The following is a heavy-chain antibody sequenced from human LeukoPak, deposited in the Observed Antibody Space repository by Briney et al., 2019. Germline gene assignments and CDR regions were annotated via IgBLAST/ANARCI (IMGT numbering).Heavy chain of an antibody. Sequence: SGGSLRLSCAASGFTFSSYAMHWVRQAPGKGLEWVAVISYDGSNKYYADSVKGRFTISRDNSKNTLYLQMNSLRAEDTAVYYCAKEGADYSSSWSPGRYYYGMDVWGQGTTVTVSS. V-gene: IGHV3-30-3*01. CDR2: ISYDGSNK. CDR3: AKEGADYSSSWSPGRYYYGMDV. D-gene: IGHD6-13*01. J-gene: IGHJ6*02. CDR1: GFTFSSYA.